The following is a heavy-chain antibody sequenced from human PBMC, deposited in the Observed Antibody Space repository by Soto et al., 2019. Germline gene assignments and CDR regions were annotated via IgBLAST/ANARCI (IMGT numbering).Heavy chain of an antibody. V-gene: IGHV3-21*01. Sequence: EVQLVESGGGLVKPGGSLRLSCAASGFTFSSYSMKWVRQAPGKGLEWVSSISSSSSYIYYADSVKGRFTISRDNAKNSLYLQMNSLRAEDTAVYYCARGADISTTAGWFDPWGQGTLVTVSS. D-gene: IGHD3-9*01. CDR1: GFTFSSYS. CDR2: ISSSSSYI. CDR3: ARGADISTTAGWFDP. J-gene: IGHJ5*02.